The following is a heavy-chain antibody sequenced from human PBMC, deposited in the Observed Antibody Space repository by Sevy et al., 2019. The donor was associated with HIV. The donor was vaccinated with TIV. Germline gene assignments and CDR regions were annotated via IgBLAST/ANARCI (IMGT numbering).Heavy chain of an antibody. CDR2: VSHSGNT. CDR1: GDSINTYY. J-gene: IGHJ4*02. CDR3: ARLRWDLVVVPGAAPGCYFDS. V-gene: IGHV4-59*08. Sequence: SETLSLTCTVSGDSINTYYWSWIRQPPGKGLEWIGYVSHSGNTNYNPSLTSRVSMSVDTSTNQFSLKVKSVTAADTAVYYWARLRWDLVVVPGAAPGCYFDSWGQGTLVTVSS. D-gene: IGHD2-2*01.